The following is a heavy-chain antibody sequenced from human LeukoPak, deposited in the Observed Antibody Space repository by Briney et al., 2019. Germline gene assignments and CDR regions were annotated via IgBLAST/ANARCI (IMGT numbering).Heavy chain of an antibody. Sequence: GGSLRLSCAASGFTFSDYYMSWIRQAPGKGLEWVSYISSSGSTIYYADSVKGRFTISRDNAKNSLYLQMNSLRAEDTAVYYCARDTHYYDSSGSPFDYWGQGTLVTVSS. CDR1: GFTFSDYY. CDR3: ARDTHYYDSSGSPFDY. D-gene: IGHD3-22*01. V-gene: IGHV3-11*04. CDR2: ISSSGSTI. J-gene: IGHJ4*02.